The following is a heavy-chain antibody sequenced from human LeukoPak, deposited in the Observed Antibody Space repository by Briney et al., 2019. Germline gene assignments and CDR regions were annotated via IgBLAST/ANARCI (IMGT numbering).Heavy chain of an antibody. CDR2: IIPIFGTA. V-gene: IGHV1-69*06. J-gene: IGHJ4*02. CDR1: GGTFSSYA. CDR3: ATDRSKRYSSSWYRY. Sequence: GASVKVSCTASGGTFSSYAISWVRQAPGQGLEWMGGIIPIFGTAIYAQKFQGRATMTEDTSTDTAYMELSSLRSEDTAVYYCATDRSKRYSSSWYRYWGQGTLVTVSS. D-gene: IGHD6-13*01.